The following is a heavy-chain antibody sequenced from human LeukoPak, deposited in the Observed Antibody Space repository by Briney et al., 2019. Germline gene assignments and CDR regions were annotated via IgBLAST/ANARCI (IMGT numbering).Heavy chain of an antibody. CDR2: IRYDGTNK. Sequence: GGSLRLSCAASGFTFTNYGIHWVRQAPGKGLEWVAFIRYDGTNKYYADSVKGRFTISRDNAKNSLYLQMKSLRAEDTAVYYCARGKTSQNIVTRKTYNWFDPWGQGTLVTVSS. V-gene: IGHV3-30*02. J-gene: IGHJ5*02. D-gene: IGHD2/OR15-2a*01. CDR1: GFTFTNYG. CDR3: ARGKTSQNIVTRKTYNWFDP.